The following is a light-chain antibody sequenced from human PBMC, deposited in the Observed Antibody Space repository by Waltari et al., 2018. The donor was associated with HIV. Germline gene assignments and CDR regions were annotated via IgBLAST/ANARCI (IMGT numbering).Light chain of an antibody. J-gene: IGLJ1*01. Sequence: HSALTQPPSVPGPPGQSFAIPCHGTSIDIAFDSFPWHQQRPGKAPRLIIFDVTKSPSGVPDRFSGSRSVITASLTISGLQIDDEADYFCASHGGIYRYVFGVVTTVSVL. CDR2: DVT. V-gene: IGLV2-11*01. CDR1: SIDIAFDS. CDR3: ASHGGIYRYV.